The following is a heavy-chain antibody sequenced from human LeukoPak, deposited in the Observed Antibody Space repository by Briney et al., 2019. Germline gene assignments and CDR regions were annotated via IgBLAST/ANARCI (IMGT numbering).Heavy chain of an antibody. D-gene: IGHD2-15*01. Sequence: SETLSLTCTVSGGSISSYYWSWIRQPPGKGLEWIGYIYYSGSTNYNPSLKSRVTISVDTSKNQFSLKLGSVTAADTAVYYCARHHVGSDYFDYWGQGTLVTVSS. V-gene: IGHV4-59*08. CDR3: ARHHVGSDYFDY. CDR1: GGSISSYY. CDR2: IYYSGST. J-gene: IGHJ4*02.